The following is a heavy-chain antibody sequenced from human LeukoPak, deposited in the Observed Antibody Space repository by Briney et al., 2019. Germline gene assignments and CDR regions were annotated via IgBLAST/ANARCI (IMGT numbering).Heavy chain of an antibody. CDR1: GFTFSGSW. D-gene: IGHD1-26*01. J-gene: IGHJ4*02. Sequence: GGSLRLSCAASGFTFSGSWMHWVRQAPGKGLVWVSRINDDGSSTSYADSVKGRFTISRDNAKNTLYLQMNSLRVEDTAVYYCARALGSYSDYWGQGTLITVSS. V-gene: IGHV3-74*01. CDR2: INDDGSST. CDR3: ARALGSYSDY.